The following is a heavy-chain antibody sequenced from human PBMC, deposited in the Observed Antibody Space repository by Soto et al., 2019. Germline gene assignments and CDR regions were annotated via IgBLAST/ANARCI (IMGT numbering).Heavy chain of an antibody. Sequence: EVQLVESGGGLVQPGGSLRLSCAASGFTFSTYWMSWVRQTPGKGLEWVANINEDGRERYYVDSVKGRFTISRDNANNSLYLQMNSLRGEDTAVSYCARVSFLDYWGQGTLVTVSS. V-gene: IGHV3-7*05. D-gene: IGHD3-16*02. CDR3: ARVSFLDY. CDR1: GFTFSTYW. J-gene: IGHJ4*02. CDR2: INEDGRER.